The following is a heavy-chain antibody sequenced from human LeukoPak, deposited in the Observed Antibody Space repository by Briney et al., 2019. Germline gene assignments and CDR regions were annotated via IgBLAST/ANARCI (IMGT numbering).Heavy chain of an antibody. D-gene: IGHD3-16*01. J-gene: IGHJ3*02. CDR3: ARASSRTHSSRAGGAFDI. CDR2: ISSSSSYI. CDR1: GFTFSSYS. Sequence: GGSLRLSCAASGFTFSSYSMNWVRQAPGKGLEWVSSISSSSSYIYYADSVKGRFTISRDNAKNSLYLQMNSLRAEDTAVYYCARASSRTHSSRAGGAFDIWGQGTMVTVSS. V-gene: IGHV3-21*01.